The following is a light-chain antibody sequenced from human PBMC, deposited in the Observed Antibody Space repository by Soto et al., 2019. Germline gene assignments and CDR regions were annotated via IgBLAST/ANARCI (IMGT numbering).Light chain of an antibody. V-gene: IGKV4-1*01. J-gene: IGKJ4*01. CDR2: WAS. CDR3: QQYYTNALT. CDR1: QSVLYSSNTKNY. Sequence: DIVMTQSPDSLAVSLGERATINCKSSQSVLYSSNTKNYLAWYQQKPGQPPKLLIYWASTRESGVPDRFSGSGYGTDFTLTISSLQAEDVAVYYCQQYYTNALTFGGGTKVGVK.